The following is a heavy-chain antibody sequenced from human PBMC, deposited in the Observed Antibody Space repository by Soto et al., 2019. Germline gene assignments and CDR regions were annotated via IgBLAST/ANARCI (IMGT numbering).Heavy chain of an antibody. V-gene: IGHV1-69*02. J-gene: IGHJ3*02. CDR1: GGTFSSYT. CDR2: IIPILGIA. CDR3: ARSRSGIAAAGTASPGAFDI. Sequence: QVQLVHSGAEVKKPGSSVKVSCTASGGTFSSYTISWVRQAPGQGLEWMGRIIPILGIANYAQKFQGRDTITADKSTSTAWTELSSLRSEDTAVYYCARSRSGIAAAGTASPGAFDIWGQGTMVTVSS. D-gene: IGHD6-13*01.